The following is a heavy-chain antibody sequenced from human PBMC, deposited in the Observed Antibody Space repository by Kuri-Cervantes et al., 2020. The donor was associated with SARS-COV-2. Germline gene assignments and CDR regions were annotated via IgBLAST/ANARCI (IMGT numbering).Heavy chain of an antibody. J-gene: IGHJ6*02. CDR1: GFPVASNY. V-gene: IGHV3-66*01. Sequence: GESLKISCAASGFPVASNYINWVRQAPEKGLEWVSSIYSGGSTHYAESLKGRFTISRDTSKNTVYPQMNSLRGEDTDVYYCARDLICSTCDTPDYYGMDVWGQGTTVTVSS. D-gene: IGHD2-15*01. CDR3: ARDLICSTCDTPDYYGMDV. CDR2: IYSGGST.